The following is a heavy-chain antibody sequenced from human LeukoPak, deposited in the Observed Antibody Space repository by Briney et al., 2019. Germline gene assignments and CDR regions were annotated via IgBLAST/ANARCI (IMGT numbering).Heavy chain of an antibody. D-gene: IGHD2-15*01. V-gene: IGHV3-74*01. CDR1: GFTFSTYR. CDR2: VDIDGSSA. CDR3: ARENGVVVAATGFDY. J-gene: IGHJ4*02. Sequence: PGGSLRLSCAASGFTFSTYRMHWVRQAPGKGLVWVSHVDIDGSSATYADSVKGRFTISRDNAKNSLYLQMNSLRAEDTAVYYCARENGVVVAATGFDYWGQGTLVTVSS.